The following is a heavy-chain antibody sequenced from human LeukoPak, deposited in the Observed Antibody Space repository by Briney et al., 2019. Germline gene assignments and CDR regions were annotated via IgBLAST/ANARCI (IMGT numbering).Heavy chain of an antibody. J-gene: IGHJ4*02. Sequence: SVKVSCKASGGTFSSYAISWVRQAPGQGLEWMGGIIPIFGTANYAQKFQGRVTITADESTSTAYMELSSLRSEDTAVYYCARGGHYVWGSYRPTYHFDYWGQGTLVTVSS. CDR2: IIPIFGTA. D-gene: IGHD3-16*02. CDR1: GGTFSSYA. V-gene: IGHV1-69*13. CDR3: ARGGHYVWGSYRPTYHFDY.